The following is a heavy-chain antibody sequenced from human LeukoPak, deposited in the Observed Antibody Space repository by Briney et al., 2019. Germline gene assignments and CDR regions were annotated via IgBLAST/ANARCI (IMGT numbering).Heavy chain of an antibody. D-gene: IGHD2-8*01. CDR1: GFTFSDYY. J-gene: IGHJ4*02. V-gene: IGHV3-11*01. CDR2: ISSSGSTI. Sequence: PGGSLRLSCAASGFTFSDYYMSWIRQAPGKGLEWVSYISSSGSTIYYADSVKGRFTISRDNAKNSLYLQMNSLRAEDTAVYYCARVFDEIANDIPDYWGQGTLVTVSS. CDR3: ARVFDEIANDIPDY.